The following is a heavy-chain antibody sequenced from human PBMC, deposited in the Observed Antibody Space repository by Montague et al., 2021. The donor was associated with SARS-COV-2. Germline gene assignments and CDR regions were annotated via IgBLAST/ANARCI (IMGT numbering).Heavy chain of an antibody. CDR3: ARKMDSSFDV. CDR1: GASPSSDRLS. Sequence: VSPGASPSSDRLSRHWIRQSPSRGLEWLASTYYRSKWYNDSAPSVSGRATVKPDTSRNQFSLHLDSVTPEDTALYFCARKMDSSFDVWGKGTMVIVSS. J-gene: IGHJ3*01. D-gene: IGHD2-2*03. CDR2: TYYRSKWYN. V-gene: IGHV6-1*01.